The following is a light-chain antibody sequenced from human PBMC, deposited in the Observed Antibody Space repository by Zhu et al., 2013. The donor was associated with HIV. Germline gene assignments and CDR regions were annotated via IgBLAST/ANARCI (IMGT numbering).Light chain of an antibody. CDR2: EVN. V-gene: IGLV2-23*02. CDR1: SRDVGNYKL. CDR3: GSYAGTYTFEL. Sequence: QSALTQPASVSGSPGQSITISCTGSSRDVGNYKLVSWYQQHPGKVPKLIIFEVNKRPSGVSIRFSGSKSGTSATLNITGLQAEDEADYYCGSYAGTYTFELFGTGTEVTVL. J-gene: IGLJ1*01.